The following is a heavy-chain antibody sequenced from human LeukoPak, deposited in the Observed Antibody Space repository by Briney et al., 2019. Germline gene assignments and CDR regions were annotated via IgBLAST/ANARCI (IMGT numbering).Heavy chain of an antibody. CDR1: GLTFNTYT. Sequence: GGSLRLSCAASGLTFNTYTMHWVRQAPGRGLEWLAVISFDGSTKYYADSVRGRFAISRDNSKNTLFLQMNNLRAEDTALYYCATLVTAVATTQFDYWGQGALVTVSS. J-gene: IGHJ4*02. V-gene: IGHV3-30*09. CDR2: ISFDGSTK. D-gene: IGHD2-21*02. CDR3: ATLVTAVATTQFDY.